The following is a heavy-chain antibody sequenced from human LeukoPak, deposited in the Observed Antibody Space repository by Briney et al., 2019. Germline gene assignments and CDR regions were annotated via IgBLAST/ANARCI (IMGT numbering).Heavy chain of an antibody. Sequence: GASVKVSCKASGYTFTSYGISWVRQAPGQGLEWMGWISVYSGNTNYAQELQGRVTMTTDTSTSTAYMELRSLRSDDTAVYYCARNYYDSSGYYYFDYWGQGTLVTVSS. CDR1: GYTFTSYG. V-gene: IGHV1-18*01. J-gene: IGHJ4*02. D-gene: IGHD3-22*01. CDR3: ARNYYDSSGYYYFDY. CDR2: ISVYSGNT.